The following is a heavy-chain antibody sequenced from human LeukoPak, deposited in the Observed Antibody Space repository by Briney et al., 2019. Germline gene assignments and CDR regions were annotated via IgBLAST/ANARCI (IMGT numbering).Heavy chain of an antibody. J-gene: IGHJ3*02. CDR1: GYSISSGYY. Sequence: PSETLSLTCAVSGYSISSGYYWGWIRQPPGTGLEWIGSIYHSGSTYYNPSLKSRVTISVDMSKNQFSLKLSSVTAADTAVYYCARRSCSSTSCYPLDAFEIWGQGTMVTVSS. D-gene: IGHD2-2*01. CDR2: IYHSGST. CDR3: ARRSCSSTSCYPLDAFEI. V-gene: IGHV4-38-2*01.